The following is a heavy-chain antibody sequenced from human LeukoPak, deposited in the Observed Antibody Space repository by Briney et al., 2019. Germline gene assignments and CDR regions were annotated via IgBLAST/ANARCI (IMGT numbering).Heavy chain of an antibody. V-gene: IGHV3-48*03. D-gene: IGHD3/OR15-3a*01. CDR3: ARALYDFWGGYWDY. CDR2: IRRSGSTI. Sequence: GGSLRLSCAASGFPFSSYEMNCVRHAPGKGLEWFSYIRRSGSTIYYADSVKGRFTISRDNVKISLYLQMNSLRAGDMAVYYWARALYDFWGGYWDYWGQGTLVTVSS. CDR1: GFPFSSYE. J-gene: IGHJ4*02.